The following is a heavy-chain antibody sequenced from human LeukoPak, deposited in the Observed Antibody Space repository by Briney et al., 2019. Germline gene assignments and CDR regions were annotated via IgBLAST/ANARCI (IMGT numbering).Heavy chain of an antibody. V-gene: IGHV3-23*01. J-gene: IGHJ4*02. CDR1: GFTFSSYA. D-gene: IGHD1-26*01. Sequence: PGGSLRLSCAASGFTFSSYATSWVRQAPGKGLEWVSAISGSGGSTYYADSVKGRFTISRDNSKNTLYLQMNSLRAEDTAVYYCAKSPGGELLNFDYWGQGTLVTVSS. CDR3: AKSPGGELLNFDY. CDR2: ISGSGGST.